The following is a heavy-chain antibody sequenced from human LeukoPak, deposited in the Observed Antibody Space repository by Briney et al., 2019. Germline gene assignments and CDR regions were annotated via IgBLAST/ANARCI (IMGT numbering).Heavy chain of an antibody. D-gene: IGHD2-2*01. CDR3: ATGSPVVVPAATPEPAFDI. Sequence: ASVKVSCKVSGYTFTDYYMHWVQQAPGKGLEWMGLVDPEDGETIYAEKFQGRVTITADTSTDTAYMELSSLRSEDTAVYYCATGSPVVVPAATPEPAFDIWGQGTMVTVSS. CDR1: GYTFTDYY. V-gene: IGHV1-69-2*01. J-gene: IGHJ3*02. CDR2: VDPEDGET.